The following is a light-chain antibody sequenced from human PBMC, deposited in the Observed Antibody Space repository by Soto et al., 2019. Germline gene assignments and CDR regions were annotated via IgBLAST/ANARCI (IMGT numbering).Light chain of an antibody. CDR2: EVT. Sequence: QSALTQPASVSGSPGQSITISCTGTSSDIGAFRFVTWYQQHPGKAPKLMIYEVTNRPAGVSDRFSGSKSGNTASLTISGLQAEDEADYYCSSWTTSYFYFFGSGTKVTVL. CDR3: SSWTTSYFYF. V-gene: IGLV2-14*01. CDR1: SSDIGAFRF. J-gene: IGLJ1*01.